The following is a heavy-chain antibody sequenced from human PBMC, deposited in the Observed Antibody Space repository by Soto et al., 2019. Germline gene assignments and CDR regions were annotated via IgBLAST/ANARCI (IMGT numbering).Heavy chain of an antibody. CDR2: ISYDGSNK. CDR1: GFTFSSYA. D-gene: IGHD2-2*01. CDR3: ARDRSSTYYYYRMDV. Sequence: QVQLVESGGGVVQPGRSLRLSCAASGFTFSSYAMHWVRQAPGKGLEWVAVISYDGSNKYYAVSVKGRFTISKDNSKNTQYLQRNSLRAEDTAVYYCARDRSSTYYYYRMDVWGQGATVTVSS. V-gene: IGHV3-30-3*01. J-gene: IGHJ6*02.